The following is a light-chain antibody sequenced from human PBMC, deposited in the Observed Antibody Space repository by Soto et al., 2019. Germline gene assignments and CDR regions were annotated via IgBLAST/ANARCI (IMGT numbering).Light chain of an antibody. CDR1: LNIGDS. CDR2: GAS. Sequence: DIQMTQSPSSLSASVGDRVTITCRASLNIGDSLSWFQQKAGKPPTQLIYGASALQSGVPVRFSRSAPRTDFTLTIRNMQRDDFATYYCLQTYNLPRTFGQGTKVDIK. J-gene: IGKJ1*01. CDR3: LQTYNLPRT. V-gene: IGKV1-39*01.